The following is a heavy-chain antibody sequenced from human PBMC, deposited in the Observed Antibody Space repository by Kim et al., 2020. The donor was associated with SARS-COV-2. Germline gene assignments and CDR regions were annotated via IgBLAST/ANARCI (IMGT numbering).Heavy chain of an antibody. V-gene: IGHV3-73*01. CDR2: SYAT. D-gene: IGHD2-2*03. Sequence: SYATAYAASVKGRFTISRDDSKNTAYLQMNSLKTEDTAVYYCTRHGFTGLWGQGTLVTVSS. J-gene: IGHJ4*02. CDR3: TRHGFTGL.